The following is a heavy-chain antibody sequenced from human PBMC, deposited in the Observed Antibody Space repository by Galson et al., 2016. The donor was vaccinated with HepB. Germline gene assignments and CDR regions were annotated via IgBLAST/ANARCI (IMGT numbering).Heavy chain of an antibody. Sequence: SLRLSCAASGFTLSSYWMSWVRQAPGKGLEWVANIKQDGSEEYYVDSVKGRFTISRDNAKNSLYLQVNSLRAEDTAVYYCARKRGSGSHDYRGQGTLVTVSS. V-gene: IGHV3-7*05. CDR3: ARKRGSGSHDY. CDR1: GFTLSSYW. J-gene: IGHJ4*02. CDR2: IKQDGSEE. D-gene: IGHD3-10*01.